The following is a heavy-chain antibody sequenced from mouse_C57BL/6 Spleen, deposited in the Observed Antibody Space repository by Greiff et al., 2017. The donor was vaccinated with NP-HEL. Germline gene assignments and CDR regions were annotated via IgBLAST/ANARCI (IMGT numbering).Heavy chain of an antibody. D-gene: IGHD3-3*01. CDR2: INPYNGGT. Sequence: VQLQQSGPVLVKPGASVKMSCKASGYTFTDYYMNWVKQSHGKSLEWIGVINPYNGGTSYNQKFKGKATLTVDKSSSTAYMELNSLTSEDSAVYYCADGTYYAMDYWGQGTSVTVSS. CDR1: GYTFTDYY. V-gene: IGHV1-19*01. CDR3: ADGTYYAMDY. J-gene: IGHJ4*01.